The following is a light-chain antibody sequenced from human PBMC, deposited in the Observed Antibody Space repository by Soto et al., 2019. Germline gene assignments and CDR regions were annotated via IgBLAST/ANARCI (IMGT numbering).Light chain of an antibody. CDR1: QSVSSSY. V-gene: IGKV3-20*01. CDR2: GAS. J-gene: IGKJ1*01. Sequence: EIVLTQSPGTLSLSPGERATLSCRASQSVSSSYLAWYQQKPGQAPRLLIYGASSRATGIPDRFSGSGSGTDFTLTISRLETDDFAVYYCQQYGSPWTFGQGTKVEIK. CDR3: QQYGSPWT.